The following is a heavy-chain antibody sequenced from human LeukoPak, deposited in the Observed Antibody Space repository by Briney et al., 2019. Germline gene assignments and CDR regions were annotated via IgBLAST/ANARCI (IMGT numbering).Heavy chain of an antibody. CDR2: IYSGSST. D-gene: IGHD6-19*01. Sequence: GGSLRLSCAASGFTVSSNYMSWVRQAPGKGLEWVSVIYSGSSTYYADSVKGRFTISRDNSKNTLYLQMNSLRAEDTAVYYCARVWRYSSGWYYFDYWGQGTLVTVSS. V-gene: IGHV3-53*01. J-gene: IGHJ4*02. CDR3: ARVWRYSSGWYYFDY. CDR1: GFTVSSNY.